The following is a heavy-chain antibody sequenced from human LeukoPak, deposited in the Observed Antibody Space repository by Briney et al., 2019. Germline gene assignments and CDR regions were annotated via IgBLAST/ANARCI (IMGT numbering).Heavy chain of an antibody. CDR3: ARDYRLSIFGLPNSKNAFDF. D-gene: IGHD3/OR15-3a*01. Sequence: GGSLRLSCAASGFTFSSYAMSWVRQAPGKGLEWVSYIGGRDGVTYYADSVKGRFTISRDNAQNSLYLQMNSLRVEDTATYYCARDYRLSIFGLPNSKNAFDFWGQGAMVTVSS. J-gene: IGHJ3*01. CDR1: GFTFSSYA. V-gene: IGHV3-48*03. CDR2: IGGRDGVT.